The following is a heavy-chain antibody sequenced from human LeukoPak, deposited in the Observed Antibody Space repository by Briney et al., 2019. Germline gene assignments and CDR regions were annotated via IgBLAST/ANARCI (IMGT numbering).Heavy chain of an antibody. J-gene: IGHJ4*02. CDR3: ARDLIEGATNF. CDR1: GFSFTFYY. CDR2: INANTGDT. V-gene: IGHV1-2*02. D-gene: IGHD1-26*01. Sequence: GASVTVSFTTSGFSFTFYYMHWMRQAPGQGREGMGWINANTGDTRYAPKFQGRVTMTRDVSITTAYMELSGLRSDDTAIYYCARDLIEGATNFWGQGTLVTVSS.